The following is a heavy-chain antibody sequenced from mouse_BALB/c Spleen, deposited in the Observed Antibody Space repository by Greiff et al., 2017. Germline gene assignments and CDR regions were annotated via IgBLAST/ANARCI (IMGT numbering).Heavy chain of an antibody. Sequence: EVQGVESGGGLVQPGGSLKLSCAASGFTFSSYTMSWVRQTPEKRLEWVAYISNGGGSTYYPDTVKGRFTISRDNAKNTLYLQMSSLKSEDTAMYYCARLGLGVYAMDDWGQGTSVTVSS. J-gene: IGHJ4*01. CDR1: GFTFSSYT. CDR2: ISNGGGST. V-gene: IGHV5-12-2*01. D-gene: IGHD4-1*01. CDR3: ARLGLGVYAMDD.